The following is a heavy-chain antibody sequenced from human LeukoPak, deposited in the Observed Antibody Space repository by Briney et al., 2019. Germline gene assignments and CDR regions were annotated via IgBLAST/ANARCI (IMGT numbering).Heavy chain of an antibody. CDR3: AKVGYSYGPFDY. Sequence: PGGSLRLSCAASGFTFSSYGMHWVRQAPGKGLEWVSFIRYDGSNKYYADSVKGRFTISRDNSKNTLYLQMNSLRAEDTAVYYCAKVGYSYGPFDYWGQGTLVTVSS. D-gene: IGHD5-18*01. V-gene: IGHV3-30*02. CDR2: IRYDGSNK. CDR1: GFTFSSYG. J-gene: IGHJ4*02.